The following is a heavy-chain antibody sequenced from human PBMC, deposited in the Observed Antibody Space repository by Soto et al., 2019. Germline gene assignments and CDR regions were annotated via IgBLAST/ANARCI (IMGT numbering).Heavy chain of an antibody. CDR1: GFSLSTSGMR. D-gene: IGHD2-15*01. CDR3: ARTPGGGSFYYYGMDV. J-gene: IGHJ6*02. Sequence: SGPTLVNPTQTLTLTCTFSGFSLSTSGMRVSWSRQPPGKALEWLARIDWDDDKFYSTSLKTRLTISKDTSKNQVVLTMTNMDPVDTATYYXARTPGGGSFYYYGMDVWGQGTTVTVSS. CDR2: IDWDDDK. V-gene: IGHV2-70*04.